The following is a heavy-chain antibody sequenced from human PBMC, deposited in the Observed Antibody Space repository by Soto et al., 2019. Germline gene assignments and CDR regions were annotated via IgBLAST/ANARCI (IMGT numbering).Heavy chain of an antibody. J-gene: IGHJ5*02. CDR2: ISGSGGST. D-gene: IGHD3-16*01. Sequence: GGSLRLSCAASGFTFSSYAMSWVRQAPGKGLEWVSAISGSGGSTYYADSVKGRFTIYREHSKNTLYLQMSSLRAEDTAVYYCANAKLMITFGGYTPNWFDPWGQGTLVTVSS. V-gene: IGHV3-23*01. CDR1: GFTFSSYA. CDR3: ANAKLMITFGGYTPNWFDP.